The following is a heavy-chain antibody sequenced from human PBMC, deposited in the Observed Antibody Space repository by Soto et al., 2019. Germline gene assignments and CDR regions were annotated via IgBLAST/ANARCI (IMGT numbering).Heavy chain of an antibody. V-gene: IGHV3-49*04. D-gene: IGHD3-22*01. Sequence: EVQLVESGGGLVQPGRSLRLSCTASGFTFGDYAMSWVRQAPGKGLEWVGFIRSKAYGGTTEYAASVKGRFTISRDDSKSIAYLQMNSLKTEDTAVYYCTRGFYDSSGSFFDYWGQGTLVTVSS. CDR2: IRSKAYGGTT. CDR3: TRGFYDSSGSFFDY. J-gene: IGHJ4*02. CDR1: GFTFGDYA.